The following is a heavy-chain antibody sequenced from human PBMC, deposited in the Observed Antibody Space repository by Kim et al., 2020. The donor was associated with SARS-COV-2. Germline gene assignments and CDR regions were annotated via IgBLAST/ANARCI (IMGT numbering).Heavy chain of an antibody. J-gene: IGHJ4*02. CDR3: ARGLGRIAYFDY. Sequence: NYNPSLKSRVTISVDTSKNQFSLKLSSVTAADTAVYYCARGLGRIAYFDYWGQGTLVTVSS. D-gene: IGHD1-26*01. V-gene: IGHV4-34*01.